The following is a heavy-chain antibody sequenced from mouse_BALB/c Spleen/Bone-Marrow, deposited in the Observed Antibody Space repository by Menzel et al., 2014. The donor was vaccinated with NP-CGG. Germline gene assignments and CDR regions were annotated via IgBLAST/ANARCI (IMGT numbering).Heavy chain of an antibody. V-gene: IGHV3-2*02. Sequence: EVKLMESGPGLVKPSQSLSLTCIVTGYSITRDYAWNWIRQFPGNKLEWMGYISYSGSTTYNPSLESRISITRDTSKNQFFLQLNSVTTEDTATYYSARSSSYDYDVGFAYWGQGTLVTVSA. CDR1: GYSITRDYA. D-gene: IGHD2-4*01. CDR2: ISYSGST. J-gene: IGHJ3*01. CDR3: ARSSSYDYDVGFAY.